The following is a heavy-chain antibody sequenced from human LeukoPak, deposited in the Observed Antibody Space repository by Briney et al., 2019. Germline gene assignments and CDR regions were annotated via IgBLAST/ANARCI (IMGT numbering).Heavy chain of an antibody. J-gene: IGHJ3*02. Sequence: GESLRISCQGSGYSFTSYWIGWVRQMPGKGLEWMGIIYPGDSDTRYSPSFQGQVTISADKSISTAYLQWSSLKASDTAMYYCARLTYYYDSSGTRHAFDIWGQGTMVTVSS. CDR1: GYSFTSYW. CDR3: ARLTYYYDSSGTRHAFDI. CDR2: IYPGDSDT. D-gene: IGHD3-22*01. V-gene: IGHV5-51*01.